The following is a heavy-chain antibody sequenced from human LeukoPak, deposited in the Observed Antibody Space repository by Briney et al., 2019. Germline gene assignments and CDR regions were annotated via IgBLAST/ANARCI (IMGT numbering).Heavy chain of an antibody. CDR3: ARGGYNIDWMKDAPDN. Sequence: PSETLSLTCGVYGGSFSGYYYNWIRQSPGKGLEWIAEINHLGGTNYNPSLKSRVAISIDTSKSQFSLRLSSVTAADTAVYYCARGGYNIDWMKDAPDNWGQGTLVTVSS. J-gene: IGHJ4*02. CDR2: INHLGGT. D-gene: IGHD3-9*01. CDR1: GGSFSGYY. V-gene: IGHV4-34*01.